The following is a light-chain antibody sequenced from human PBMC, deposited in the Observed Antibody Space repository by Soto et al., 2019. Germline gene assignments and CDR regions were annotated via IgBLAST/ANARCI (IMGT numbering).Light chain of an antibody. CDR3: LQDHSYPWT. CDR1: QGIRND. V-gene: IGKV1-6*01. CDR2: GAS. Sequence: AIQLTQSPSSLSASVGDRVSITCRASQGIRNDLGWYQHKPGKAPKLLIHGASSLQSGGPSRFSGSASGTEFPLTISSMQLEDLASYYCLQDHSYPWTFGQGTKV. J-gene: IGKJ1*01.